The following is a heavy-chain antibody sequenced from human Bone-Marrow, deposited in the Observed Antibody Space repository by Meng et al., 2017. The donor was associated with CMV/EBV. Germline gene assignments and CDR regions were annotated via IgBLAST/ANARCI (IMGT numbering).Heavy chain of an antibody. CDR2: INWNGGST. D-gene: IGHD6-19*01. Sequence: ASGFTFDDYGMGWVRQAPGKGLEWVSGINWNGGSTGYADSVKGRFTISRDNAKNSLYLQMNSLRAEDTALYYCARDRYSSGFYYFDYWGQGTLVTVSS. CDR3: ARDRYSSGFYYFDY. J-gene: IGHJ4*02. CDR1: GFTFDDYG. V-gene: IGHV3-20*03.